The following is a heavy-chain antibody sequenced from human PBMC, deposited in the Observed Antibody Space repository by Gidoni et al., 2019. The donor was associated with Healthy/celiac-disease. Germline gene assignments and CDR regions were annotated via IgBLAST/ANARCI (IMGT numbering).Heavy chain of an antibody. CDR1: GFTVSSNY. CDR3: ARSYGPYYYYGMDV. Sequence: EMQLVESGGGLIQPGGSLRLSCAASGFTVSSNYISWVRQAPGKGLEWVSVIYTGGSTYYADSVKGRFTISSDNSRTTLYLQMNSLRAEDTAVYYCARSYGPYYYYGMDVWGQGTAVTVSS. CDR2: IYTGGST. V-gene: IGHV3-53*01. J-gene: IGHJ6*02. D-gene: IGHD4-17*01.